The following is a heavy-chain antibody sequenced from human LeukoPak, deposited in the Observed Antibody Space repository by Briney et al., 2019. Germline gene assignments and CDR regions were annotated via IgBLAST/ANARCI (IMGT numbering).Heavy chain of an antibody. D-gene: IGHD6-6*01. V-gene: IGHV3-7*03. Sequence: GGSLRLSCAASGFTFRSYWMSWVRQAPGKGLEWVANIKQDGREKYYVDSVKGRFTISRDNAKNSLYLQMNSLRAEDTAVYYCARDDYSSSDYWGQGTLVIVSS. J-gene: IGHJ4*02. CDR2: IKQDGREK. CDR1: GFTFRSYW. CDR3: ARDDYSSSDY.